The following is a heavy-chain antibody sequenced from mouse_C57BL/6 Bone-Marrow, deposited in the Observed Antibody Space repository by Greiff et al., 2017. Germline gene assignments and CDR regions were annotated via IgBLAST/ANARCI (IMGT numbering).Heavy chain of an antibody. CDR1: GYSITSGYY. D-gene: IGHD1-1*01. J-gene: IGHJ4*01. CDR2: ISYDGSN. CDR3: ARITTVVARHYAMDY. V-gene: IGHV3-6*01. Sequence: EVQLQQSGPGLVKPSQSLSLTCSVTGYSITSGYYWNWIRQFPGNKLEWMGYISYDGSNNYNPSLKNRISITRDTSKNQFFLKLNSVTTEDTATYYCARITTVVARHYAMDYWGQGTSVTVSS.